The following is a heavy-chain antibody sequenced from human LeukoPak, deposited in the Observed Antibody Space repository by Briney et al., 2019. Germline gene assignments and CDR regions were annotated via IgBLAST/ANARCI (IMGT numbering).Heavy chain of an antibody. J-gene: IGHJ4*02. V-gene: IGHV3-48*03. CDR3: ARAHRCELPYYFDY. Sequence: GGSLRLSCSVSGFTFSSYEMNWVRQAPGKGLEWVSYISSSGSTIYYADSVKGRFTISRDNAKNSPYLQMNSLRAEDTAVYYCARAHRCELPYYFDYWGQGTLVTVSS. CDR1: GFTFSSYE. D-gene: IGHD1-26*01. CDR2: ISSSGSTI.